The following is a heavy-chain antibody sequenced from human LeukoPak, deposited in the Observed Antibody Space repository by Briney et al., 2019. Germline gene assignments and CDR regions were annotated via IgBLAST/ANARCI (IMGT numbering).Heavy chain of an antibody. Sequence: GGTLRLSCAASGFTFSSYGMSWIRQGPGKGLEWVSYISSSGSTRYYADSVKGRFTISRDNAKNSLYLQMNSLRAEDTAVYYCGRDPDTYWGQGTLVTVSS. CDR3: GRDPDTY. J-gene: IGHJ4*02. V-gene: IGHV3-11*01. CDR2: ISSSGSTR. CDR1: GFTFSSYG.